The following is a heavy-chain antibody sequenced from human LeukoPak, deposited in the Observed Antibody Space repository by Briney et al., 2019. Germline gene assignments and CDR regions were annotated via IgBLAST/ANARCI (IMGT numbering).Heavy chain of an antibody. D-gene: IGHD2-2*01. Sequence: PSETLSLTCTVSGGSISSYYWSWIRQPPGKGLEWIGYIYYSGSTYYNPSLKSRVTISVDTSKNQFSLKLSSVTAADTAVYYCARIPSTSDYFDYWGQGTLVTVSS. J-gene: IGHJ4*02. CDR1: GGSISSYY. V-gene: IGHV4-59*08. CDR3: ARIPSTSDYFDY. CDR2: IYYSGST.